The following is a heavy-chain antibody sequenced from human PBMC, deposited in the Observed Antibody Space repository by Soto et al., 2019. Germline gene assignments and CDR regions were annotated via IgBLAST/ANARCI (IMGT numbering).Heavy chain of an antibody. J-gene: IGHJ6*02. CDR1: GFTFSSYC. CDR2: MNEDGGTT. Sequence: EVQLVESGGGLVRPGGSQRLSCAASGFTFSSYCMHWVRQAPGKGLVWVSRMNEDGGTTDYADSVKGRFTISRDNAKNTLYLQMNRLSVEYTAVYYCASDLSGRADVWGQGTTFTVSS. V-gene: IGHV3-74*02. CDR3: ASDLSGRADV. D-gene: IGHD3-10*01.